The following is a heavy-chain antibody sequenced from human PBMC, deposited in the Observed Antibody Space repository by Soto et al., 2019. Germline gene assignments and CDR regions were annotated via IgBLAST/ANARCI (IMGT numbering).Heavy chain of an antibody. CDR2: IIPLYGTV. CDR1: GGTFNSYG. J-gene: IGHJ4*02. D-gene: IGHD6-25*01. Sequence: GASVKVSFKASGGTFNSYGISWLRQAPGQGLDWMGVIIPLYGTVNYAQKFQGRVSITADKSTSTAYMDLNSLRSDDTAVYYCARDPGIAPGRGSPDHWGQGTLVTVSS. CDR3: ARDPGIAPGRGSPDH. V-gene: IGHV1-69*06.